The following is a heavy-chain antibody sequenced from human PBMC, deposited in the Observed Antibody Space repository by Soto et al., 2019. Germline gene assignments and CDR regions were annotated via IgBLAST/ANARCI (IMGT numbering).Heavy chain of an antibody. Sequence: QVRLQQWGAGLLKPSETLSLTCGVYNGSLSGNYWSWIRQTPGKGLEWIGQISHSGSTNYNASLKSRLTISIDTSKNQFSLKLSSVTAADTAGYVCARGGTGRFLPRQLFPYESWGQGTRVTVSS. V-gene: IGHV4-34*01. D-gene: IGHD6-13*01. CDR2: ISHSGST. CDR3: ARGGTGRFLPRQLFPYES. CDR1: NGSLSGNY. J-gene: IGHJ5*02.